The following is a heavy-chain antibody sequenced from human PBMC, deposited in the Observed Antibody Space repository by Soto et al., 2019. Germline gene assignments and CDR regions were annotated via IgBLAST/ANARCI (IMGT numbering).Heavy chain of an antibody. D-gene: IGHD2-15*01. V-gene: IGHV1-2*02. CDR3: SKGRWTVGHCSGGSCYDGMDV. CDR2: INPKNGDT. Sequence: ASVKVSCKSSGYTFIGFSLHWVRQAPGQGLEWMGWINPKNGDTYYAQKFQGRVTMTRDTSINTVYMELNSLKSDDTAVYYCSKGRWTVGHCSGGSCYDGMDVWGQGTTVTVSS. CDR1: GYTFIGFS. J-gene: IGHJ6*02.